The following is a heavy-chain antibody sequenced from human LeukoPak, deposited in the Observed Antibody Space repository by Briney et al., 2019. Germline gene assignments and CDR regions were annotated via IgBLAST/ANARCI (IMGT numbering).Heavy chain of an antibody. V-gene: IGHV1-18*01. CDR3: ARVFEYGFADLLITQYGMDV. Sequence: GASVKVSCKASGYTFPNYHIGWVRWAPGHGLEWMGWISAYNGHAEYAQSLQGRVTMTTDTSTTTVYMELRSLRSDDTAVYYCARVFEYGFADLLITQYGMDVWGQGTTVTVSS. D-gene: IGHD3-10*01. CDR2: ISAYNGHA. CDR1: GYTFPNYH. J-gene: IGHJ6*02.